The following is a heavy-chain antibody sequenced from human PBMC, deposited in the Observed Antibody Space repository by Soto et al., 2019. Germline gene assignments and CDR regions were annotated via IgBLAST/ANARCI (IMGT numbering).Heavy chain of an antibody. CDR1: GFTFSNYA. J-gene: IGHJ4*02. V-gene: IGHV3-23*01. CDR3: AKDRLAGGFDY. D-gene: IGHD3-16*01. Sequence: GGSLRLSCAASGFTFSNYAMSWVRQAPGKGLDWVLLVSATAGSAYYTDSVKGRFTISRDNSRNTVYLQMNSLTADDTAVYYCAKDRLAGGFDYWGQGTLVTVSS. CDR2: VSATAGSA.